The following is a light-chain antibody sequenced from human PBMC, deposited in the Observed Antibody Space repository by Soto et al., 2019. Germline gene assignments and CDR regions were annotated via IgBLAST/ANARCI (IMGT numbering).Light chain of an antibody. Sequence: DTQMTQSPSTLSASVGDRVTITCRASQSISNCLAWYQQRPGRAPNLLIHKASTLKSGVPSRFSGSGSGTEFTLISSRLQPDDVATYYCQQYKSYSPTFGQGTKVEIK. CDR3: QQYKSYSPT. CDR2: KAS. J-gene: IGKJ1*01. V-gene: IGKV1-5*03. CDR1: QSISNC.